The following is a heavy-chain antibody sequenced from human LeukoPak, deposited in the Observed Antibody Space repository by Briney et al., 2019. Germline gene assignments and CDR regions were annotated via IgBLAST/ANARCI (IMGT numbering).Heavy chain of an antibody. CDR2: INHSGST. Sequence: PSEALSLTCAVYGGSFSGYYWSWIRQPPGKGLEWIGEINHSGSTNYNPSLKSRVTISVDTSKNQFSLKLSSVTAADTAVYYCARWGGGEYSSSSAHMDVWGKGTMVTVSS. J-gene: IGHJ6*03. CDR1: GGSFSGYY. D-gene: IGHD6-6*01. CDR3: ARWGGGEYSSSSAHMDV. V-gene: IGHV4-34*01.